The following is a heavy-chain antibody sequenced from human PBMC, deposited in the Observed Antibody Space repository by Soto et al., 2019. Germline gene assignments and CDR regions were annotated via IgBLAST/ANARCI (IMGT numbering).Heavy chain of an antibody. CDR2: ISGSGGTT. CDR1: GFTFSSYS. V-gene: IGHV3-23*01. J-gene: IGHJ4*02. CDR3: ARSPPVRGSDYFDY. D-gene: IGHD1-26*01. Sequence: GGSLRLSCATSGFTFSSYSMSWVRHVPGKGLEWVAVISGSGGTTYYRDSVKGRFTISRDNSGNTLSLQMSSLRVEDTALYSCARSPPVRGSDYFDYWGQGTPVTVSS.